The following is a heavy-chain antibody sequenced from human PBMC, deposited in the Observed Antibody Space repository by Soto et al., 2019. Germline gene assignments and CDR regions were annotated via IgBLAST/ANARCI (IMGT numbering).Heavy chain of an antibody. CDR1: GGTFSSYA. V-gene: IGHV1-69*01. CDR2: IIPIFGTA. CDR3: ARTPLYCSSTSCYTGWFDP. Sequence: QVQLVQSGAEVKKPGSSVKVSCKASGGTFSSYAISWVRQAPGQGLEWMGGIIPIFGTANYAQKFQGRVTITADEATSTDYMELSSLRSEDTAVYYCARTPLYCSSTSCYTGWFDPWGKGTLVTVSS. D-gene: IGHD2-2*02. J-gene: IGHJ5*02.